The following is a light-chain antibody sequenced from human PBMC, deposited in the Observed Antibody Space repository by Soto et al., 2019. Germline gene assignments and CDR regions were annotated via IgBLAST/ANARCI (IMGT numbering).Light chain of an antibody. V-gene: IGKV1-27*01. Sequence: DIQMTQSPTSLSASVGDRVTITCRARQGIRNYVAWYQQITGKAPKLLIYAASTLQSGVPYRFSGSESGTDFTLTINVLQPEDVATYSCQKYSSVPVFGPGTKVEIK. J-gene: IGKJ3*01. CDR1: QGIRNY. CDR3: QKYSSVPV. CDR2: AAS.